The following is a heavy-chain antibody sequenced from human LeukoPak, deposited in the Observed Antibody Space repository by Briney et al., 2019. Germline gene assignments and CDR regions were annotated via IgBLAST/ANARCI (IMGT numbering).Heavy chain of an antibody. J-gene: IGHJ4*02. CDR1: GFTFSSYA. D-gene: IGHD3-9*01. Sequence: PGGALRLSCASSGFTFSSYAIHWVRQAPGKGLEGVALISYDGTNKYYADSVRGRFTISRDNSKNTLYLQMNSLRAEDTAVYYCARDFCWLSGFDNWGQGTLVTVSS. CDR2: ISYDGTNK. CDR3: ARDFCWLSGFDN. V-gene: IGHV3-30-3*01.